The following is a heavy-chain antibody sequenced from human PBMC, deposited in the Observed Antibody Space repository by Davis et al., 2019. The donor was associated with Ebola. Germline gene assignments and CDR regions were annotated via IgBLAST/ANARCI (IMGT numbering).Heavy chain of an antibody. Sequence: GGSLRLSCAASGFTFSSYAMHWVRQAPGKGLEWVAVISYDGSNKYYADSVKGRFTISRDNAKNSLYLQMNSLRAEDTAVYYCARARGPGYFDYWGQGTLVTVSS. CDR3: ARARGPGYFDY. V-gene: IGHV3-30*04. J-gene: IGHJ4*02. D-gene: IGHD3-10*01. CDR1: GFTFSSYA. CDR2: ISYDGSNK.